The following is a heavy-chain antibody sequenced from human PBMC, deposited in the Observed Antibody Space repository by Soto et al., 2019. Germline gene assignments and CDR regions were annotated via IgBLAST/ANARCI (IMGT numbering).Heavy chain of an antibody. CDR3: ARVRQQLTGSKRKYYYYYMDV. D-gene: IGHD6-13*01. J-gene: IGHJ6*03. V-gene: IGHV3-11*01. Sequence: GGSLRLSCAASGFTFSDYYMSWIRQAPGKGLEWVSYISSSGSTIYYADSVKGRFTISRDNAKNSLYLQMNSLRAEDTAVYYCARVRQQLTGSKRKYYYYYMDVWGKGTTVTVSS. CDR1: GFTFSDYY. CDR2: ISSSGSTI.